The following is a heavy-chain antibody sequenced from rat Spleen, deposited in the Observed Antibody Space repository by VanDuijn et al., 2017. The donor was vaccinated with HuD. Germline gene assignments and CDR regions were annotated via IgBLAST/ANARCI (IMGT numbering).Heavy chain of an antibody. D-gene: IGHD3-6*01. V-gene: IGHV5-7*01. J-gene: IGHJ2*01. Sequence: EVQLVESGGGLVQPGRSMKLSCAASGFTFSHYDMAWVRQTPKKGLEWVATISYDGSSTFHRDSVKGRFTISRDNAKSTLYLQMDSLRSEDTATYYCARQNWPYYFDYWGQGVMVTVSS. CDR1: GFTFSHYD. CDR3: ARQNWPYYFDY. CDR2: ISYDGSST.